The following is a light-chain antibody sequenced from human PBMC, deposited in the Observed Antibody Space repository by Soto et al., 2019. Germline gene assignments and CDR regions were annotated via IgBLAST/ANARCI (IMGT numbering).Light chain of an antibody. V-gene: IGLV2-23*02. CDR2: EVS. CDR3: CSYAGSSPFV. CDR1: SSDVGSYNL. J-gene: IGLJ1*01. Sequence: QSVLTQPASVSGSPGQSITISCTGTSSDVGSYNLVSWYQQHPGKVPKLMIYEVSKRPSGVSNRFSGSKSGNTASLTISGLQAEDEADYYCCSYAGSSPFVFGTGTKLTVL.